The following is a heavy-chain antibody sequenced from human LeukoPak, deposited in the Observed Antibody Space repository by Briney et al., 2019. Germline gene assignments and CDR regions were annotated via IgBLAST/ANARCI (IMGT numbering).Heavy chain of an antibody. V-gene: IGHV1-69*13. CDR2: IIPIFGTA. Sequence: SVKVSCKASGGTFSSYAISWVRQAPGQGLEWMGGIIPIFGTANYAQKFQGRVTITADESTSTAYMELSSLRSEDTAVYYCARTGVPAALYYYGMDVWGQGTTVTVSS. D-gene: IGHD2-2*01. CDR3: ARTGVPAALYYYGMDV. J-gene: IGHJ6*02. CDR1: GGTFSSYA.